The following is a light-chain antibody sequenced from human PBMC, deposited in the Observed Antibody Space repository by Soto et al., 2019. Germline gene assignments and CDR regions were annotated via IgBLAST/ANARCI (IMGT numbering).Light chain of an antibody. CDR2: GAS. Sequence: ALTQSLITLTFSPGQRATVSSRASQRVTGNDLVWDHQTPGQAPRLLIFGASSRATGIPDRFSGSGSGTDFTLTISRLEPEDSAVYHCQQYGSSPTTFGQGTKGDIK. CDR3: QQYGSSPTT. J-gene: IGKJ1*01. CDR1: QRVTGND. V-gene: IGKV3-20*01.